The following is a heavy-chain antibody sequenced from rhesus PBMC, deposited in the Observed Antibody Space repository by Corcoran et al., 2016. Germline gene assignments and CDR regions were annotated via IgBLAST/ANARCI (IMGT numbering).Heavy chain of an antibody. V-gene: IGHV4S10*01. D-gene: IGHD2-27*01. Sequence: QVQLQESGPGVVKPSATLCLTCAGSVGPRSDRYGWCWVRKSPGKGLEGIGYIYGSGTSTNYNPSLKRRVTISKDTSKNQFSLNLSSVTAADTAVYYCARKGCSGTYCYSGFDYWGQGVLVTVSS. CDR2: IYGSGTST. CDR1: VGPRSDRYG. CDR3: ARKGCSGTYCYSGFDY. J-gene: IGHJ4*01.